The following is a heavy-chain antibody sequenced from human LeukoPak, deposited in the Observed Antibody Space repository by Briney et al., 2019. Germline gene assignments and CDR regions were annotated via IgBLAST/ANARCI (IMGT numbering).Heavy chain of an antibody. Sequence: SETLSLTCTVSGGSISGGGYYWSWIRQHPGKGLEWIGYIYYSGSTNYNPSLKSRVTISVDTSKNQFSLKLSSVTAADTAVYYCARSANYVWGSYRPYYFDYWGQGTLVTVSS. CDR3: ARSANYVWGSYRPYYFDY. CDR1: GGSISGGGYY. V-gene: IGHV4-61*08. D-gene: IGHD3-16*02. J-gene: IGHJ4*02. CDR2: IYYSGST.